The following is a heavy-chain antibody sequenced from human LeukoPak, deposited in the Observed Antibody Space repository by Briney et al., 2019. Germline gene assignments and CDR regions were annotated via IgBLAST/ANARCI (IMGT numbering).Heavy chain of an antibody. V-gene: IGHV3-30*04. CDR1: GLTFRSYA. J-gene: IGHJ4*02. CDR3: ARDGREGAFRVYDFDY. D-gene: IGHD5/OR15-5a*01. CDR2: ISYDGSNK. Sequence: PGGSQRLSCAASGLTFRSYAMLWVREAPAKGQEWVAVISYDGSNKYYADSVKGRFNIPRDNSKNTLYLQMNSLRAEDTAVYYCARDGREGAFRVYDFDYWGQGTLVTVSS.